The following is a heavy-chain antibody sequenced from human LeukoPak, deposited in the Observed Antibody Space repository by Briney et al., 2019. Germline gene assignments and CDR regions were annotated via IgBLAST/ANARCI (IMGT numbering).Heavy chain of an antibody. Sequence: PGGSLRLSCAASGFTFSDYYMSWIRQAQGKGLEWVSYISSSGSTIYYADSVKGRFTISRDNAKNSLYLQMNSLRAEDTAVYYCARADSYGYIGVFDYWGQGTLVTVSS. J-gene: IGHJ4*02. CDR3: ARADSYGYIGVFDY. CDR1: GFTFSDYY. CDR2: ISSSGSTI. D-gene: IGHD5-18*01. V-gene: IGHV3-11*04.